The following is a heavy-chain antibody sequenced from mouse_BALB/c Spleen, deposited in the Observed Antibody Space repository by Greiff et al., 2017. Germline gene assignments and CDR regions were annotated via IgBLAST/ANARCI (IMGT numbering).Heavy chain of an antibody. CDR3: ARREVRLSMDY. CDR2: INPSTGYT. D-gene: IGHD2-14*01. Sequence: QVQLQQSGAELAKPGASVKMSCKASGYTFTSYWMHWVKQRPGQGLEWIGYINPSTGYTEYNQKFKDKATLTADKSSSTAYMQLSSLTSEDSAVYYCARREVRLSMDYWGQGTSVTVSS. J-gene: IGHJ4*01. V-gene: IGHV1-7*01. CDR1: GYTFTSYW.